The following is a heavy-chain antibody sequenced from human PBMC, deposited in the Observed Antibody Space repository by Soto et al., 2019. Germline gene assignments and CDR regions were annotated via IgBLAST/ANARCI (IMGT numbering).Heavy chain of an antibody. D-gene: IGHD6-25*01. J-gene: IGHJ4*02. CDR3: ALHQYRSAWL. CDR1: GFTFSDHY. V-gene: IGHV3-72*01. Sequence: PGGSLRLSCAASGFTFSDHYMDWVRQAPGKGLEWVGRSTYRANSYTTEYAASVKGRFTISRDDSKNSLYLQMSSLKTEDTAVYYCALHQYRSAWLWGQGTLVTVSS. CDR2: STYRANSYTT.